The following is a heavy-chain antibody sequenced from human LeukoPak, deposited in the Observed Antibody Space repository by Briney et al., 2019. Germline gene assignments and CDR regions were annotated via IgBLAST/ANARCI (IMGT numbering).Heavy chain of an antibody. J-gene: IGHJ4*02. CDR2: IYYSGTT. V-gene: IGHV4-31*03. D-gene: IGHD6-19*01. CDR3: AREDGEEYSSGWYKRNYFDN. CDR1: GGSISSDGYY. Sequence: PSETLSLTCTVSGGSISSDGYYWSWIRQHPAKGLEWIGYIYYSGTTYYNPSLESRVTISADMSKNQISLKLSFVTAADTAVYYCAREDGEEYSSGWYKRNYFDNWGQGTRVTVSS.